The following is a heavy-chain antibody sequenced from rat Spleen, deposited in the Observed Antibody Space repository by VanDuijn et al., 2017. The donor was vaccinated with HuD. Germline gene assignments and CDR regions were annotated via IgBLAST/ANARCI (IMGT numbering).Heavy chain of an antibody. CDR1: GFTFSNYN. CDR2: ISPSGGNS. CDR3: ATEGVPGSSGYVMDA. V-gene: IGHV5-25*01. D-gene: IGHD1-4*01. Sequence: EVQLVESGGGLVQPGRSLKLSCAASGFTFSNYNMAWVRQAPKKGLEWVATISPSGGNSYYRDSVKGRFTVSRDNAKSTLYLQMNSLQTEDTATYYCATEGVPGSSGYVMDAWGQGASVTVSS. J-gene: IGHJ4*01.